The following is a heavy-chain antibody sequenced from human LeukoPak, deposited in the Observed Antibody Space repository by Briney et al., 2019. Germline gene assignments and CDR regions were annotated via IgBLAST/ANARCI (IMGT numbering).Heavy chain of an antibody. CDR1: GLTFSNYA. CDR3: AKLRAYGGGS. CDR2: ISGGGVST. J-gene: IGHJ5*02. V-gene: IGHV3-23*01. D-gene: IGHD4-17*01. Sequence: GGSLRLSCAASGLTFSNYAMSWVRQAPGKGLEWVSAISGGGVSTYYADSVKGRFTISRDNSKNTLYLQMSSLRAEDTAVYYCAKLRAYGGGSWGQGTLVTASS.